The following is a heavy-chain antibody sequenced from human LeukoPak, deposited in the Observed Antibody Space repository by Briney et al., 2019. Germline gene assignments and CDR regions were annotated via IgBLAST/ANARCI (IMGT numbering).Heavy chain of an antibody. D-gene: IGHD3/OR15-3a*01. V-gene: IGHV3-74*01. CDR3: GRGGYDFDA. Sequence: PGGSLRLSCAASGFAFSAYWMLWVRQAPGKGLVWVSRINADGSIMHYADSVKGRFTISRANAKNSVYLQMNSLRAEDTAVYYCGRGGYDFDAWGPGTTVSVFS. CDR2: INADGSIM. CDR1: GFAFSAYW. J-gene: IGHJ6*02.